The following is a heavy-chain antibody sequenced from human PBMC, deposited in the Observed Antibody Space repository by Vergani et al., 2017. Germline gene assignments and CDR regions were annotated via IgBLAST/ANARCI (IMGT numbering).Heavy chain of an antibody. CDR3: TKGSVEYQDRDGHGYDPYTGVDR. J-gene: IGHJ3*01. CDR1: GITFWKFG. V-gene: IGHV3-9*01. Sequence: EVDLVESGGGLAQPGGSLRLSCEASGITFWKFGMHWVRQGPGKGLEWVSGISWNSGAVDYADSVRGRFTISRDNAKNSLFLEMNSLRFEDTAVYFCTKGSVEYQDRDGHGYDPYTGVDRWGQGTLVTVSS. D-gene: IGHD5-12*01. CDR2: ISWNSGAV.